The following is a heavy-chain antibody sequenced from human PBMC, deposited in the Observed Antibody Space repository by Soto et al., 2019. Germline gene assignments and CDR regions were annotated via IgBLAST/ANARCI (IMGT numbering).Heavy chain of an antibody. V-gene: IGHV3-30*18. J-gene: IGHJ6*01. CDR2: ISYDGSNK. D-gene: IGHD6-13*01. Sequence: QVQLVESGGGVVQPGRSLRLSCAASGFTFSSYGMHWVRQAPGKGLEWVAVISYDGSNKYYADSVKGRFTISRDNSKNTLYLQMNSLRAEDTAVYYCAKDWGWAIAAHYYYGMDVWGQGPTVTASS. CDR3: AKDWGWAIAAHYYYGMDV. CDR1: GFTFSSYG.